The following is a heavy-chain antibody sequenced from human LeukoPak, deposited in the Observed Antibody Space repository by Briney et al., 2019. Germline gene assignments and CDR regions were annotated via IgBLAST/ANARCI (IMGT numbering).Heavy chain of an antibody. V-gene: IGHV4-38-2*02. J-gene: IGHJ1*01. CDR1: GYSISSGYY. CDR3: ARKTGTTEVVQH. Sequence: SETLSLTCTVSGYSISSGYYWGWIRQPPGKGLEWIGSIYHSGSTYYNPSLKRRVTISVDTSKNQFSLKLSSVTAADTAVYYCARKTGTTEVVQHWGQGTLVTVSS. CDR2: IYHSGST. D-gene: IGHD1-7*01.